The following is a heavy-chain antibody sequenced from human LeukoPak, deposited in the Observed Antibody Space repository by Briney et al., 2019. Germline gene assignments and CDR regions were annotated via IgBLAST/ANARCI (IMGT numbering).Heavy chain of an antibody. D-gene: IGHD4-17*01. Sequence: GSLRLSCAASGFTFSDYAMTWVRQAPGKGLEWVSTISSSGGSAHSADSVKGRFTISRDNSKNTLYLHMNSLRAGDTAVFFCAKDMGDYGDYPDFWGQGTLVTVSS. CDR3: AKDMGDYGDYPDF. CDR2: ISSSGGSA. J-gene: IGHJ4*02. V-gene: IGHV3-23*01. CDR1: GFTFSDYA.